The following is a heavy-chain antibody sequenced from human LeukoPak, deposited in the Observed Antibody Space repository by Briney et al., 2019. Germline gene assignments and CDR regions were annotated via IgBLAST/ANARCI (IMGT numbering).Heavy chain of an antibody. V-gene: IGHV1-8*01. CDR2: MNPNSGNT. Sequence: ASVKVSCXASGYTFTSYDINWVRRATGQGLEWMGWMNPNSGNTGYAQKFQGRVTMTRNTSISTAYMELSSLRSEDTAVYYCARGGYNWNSRWFDPWGQGALVTVSS. CDR1: GYTFTSYD. J-gene: IGHJ5*02. CDR3: ARGGYNWNSRWFDP. D-gene: IGHD1-20*01.